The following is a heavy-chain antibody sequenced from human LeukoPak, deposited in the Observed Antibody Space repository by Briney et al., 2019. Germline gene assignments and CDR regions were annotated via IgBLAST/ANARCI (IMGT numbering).Heavy chain of an antibody. V-gene: IGHV4-39*01. CDR2: IYYSGST. Sequence: SETLSLTCTVSGGSISSSSYYWGWIRQPPGKGLEWIGSIYYSGSTYYNPSLKSRVTISVDTSKNQFSLKLSSVTAADTAVYYCARGPGIDGRGAFDIWGQGTMVTVSS. J-gene: IGHJ3*02. CDR1: GGSISSSSYY. CDR3: ARGPGIDGRGAFDI. D-gene: IGHD5-24*01.